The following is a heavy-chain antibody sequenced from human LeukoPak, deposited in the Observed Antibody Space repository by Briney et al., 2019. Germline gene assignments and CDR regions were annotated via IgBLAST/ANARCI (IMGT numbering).Heavy chain of an antibody. V-gene: IGHV3-7*03. CDR3: AKEKKNLPGMFDY. CDR1: GFTFSSYW. Sequence: GGSLRLSCAASGFTFSSYWMSWVRQAPGKGLEWVANIKQDGSEKYYVDSVKGRFTISRDNAKNSLYLQMNSLRAEDTAFYYCAKEKKNLPGMFDYWGQGTLVTVSS. D-gene: IGHD3-10*02. J-gene: IGHJ4*02. CDR2: IKQDGSEK.